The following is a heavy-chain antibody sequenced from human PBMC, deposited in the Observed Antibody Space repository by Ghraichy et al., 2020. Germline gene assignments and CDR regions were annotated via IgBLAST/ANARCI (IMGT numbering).Heavy chain of an antibody. CDR1: GFTFSSYW. CDR2: IKQDGSEK. D-gene: IGHD3-22*01. V-gene: IGHV3-7*03. J-gene: IGHJ4*02. Sequence: GGSLRLSCAASGFTFSSYWMSWVRQAPGKGLEWVANIKQDGSEKYYVDSVKGRFTISRDNAKNSLYLQMNSLRAEDTAVYYCARDLRYDSSGYLPYWGQGTLVTVSS. CDR3: ARDLRYDSSGYLPY.